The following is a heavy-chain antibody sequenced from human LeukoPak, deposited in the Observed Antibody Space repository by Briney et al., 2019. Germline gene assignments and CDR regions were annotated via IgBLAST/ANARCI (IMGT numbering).Heavy chain of an antibody. CDR3: ARRKVYYFDY. V-gene: IGHV4-34*01. Sequence: SETLSLTCAVYGGSFSGYYWSWIRQPPGKGLEWIGSIYYSGSTYYNPSLKSRVTISVDTSKNQFSLKLSSVTAADTAVYYCARRKVYYFDYWGQGTLVTVSS. CDR2: IYYSGST. D-gene: IGHD1-14*01. J-gene: IGHJ4*02. CDR1: GGSFSGYY.